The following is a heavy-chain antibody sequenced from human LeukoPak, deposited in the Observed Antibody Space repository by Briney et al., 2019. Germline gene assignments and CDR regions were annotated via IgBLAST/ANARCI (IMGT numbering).Heavy chain of an antibody. V-gene: IGHV3-48*04. CDR3: ARVYSSSSPFDY. CDR2: ISSSGSTI. Sequence: PGGSLRLSCAASGFTFSSYAMSWVRQAPGKGLEWVSYISSSGSTIYYADSVKGRFTISRDNAKNSLYLQMNSLRAEDTAVYYCARVYSSSSPFDYWGQGTLVTVSS. CDR1: GFTFSSYA. J-gene: IGHJ4*02. D-gene: IGHD6-6*01.